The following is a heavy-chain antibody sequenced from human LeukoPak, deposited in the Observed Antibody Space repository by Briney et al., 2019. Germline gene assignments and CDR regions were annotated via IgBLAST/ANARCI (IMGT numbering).Heavy chain of an antibody. J-gene: IGHJ5*02. D-gene: IGHD1-1*01. Sequence: SETLSLTSAVYGGSFSGYYWSWIRQPPGKGLEWIGEINHSGSTNYNPSLKSRVTISVHTSKNQFSLKLSSVTAADTAVYYCARTGTTGTQGNWFDPWGQGTLVTVSS. CDR1: GGSFSGYY. CDR2: INHSGST. V-gene: IGHV4-34*01. CDR3: ARTGTTGTQGNWFDP.